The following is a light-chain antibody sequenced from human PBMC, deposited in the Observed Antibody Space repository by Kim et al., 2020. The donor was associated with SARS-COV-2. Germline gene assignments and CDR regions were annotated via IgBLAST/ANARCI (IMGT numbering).Light chain of an antibody. CDR2: GAS. J-gene: IGKJ4*02. CDR1: QSVNNND. CDR3: QHYCVPPLT. V-gene: IGKV3-20*01. Sequence: STGEGATLACGASQSVNNNDVVWYQQRPGQPPRLLIYGASSRDSGIPDRFRGRGSGTDFTLNINRLESEDCAVYYCQHYCVPPLTFGGGTKVDIK.